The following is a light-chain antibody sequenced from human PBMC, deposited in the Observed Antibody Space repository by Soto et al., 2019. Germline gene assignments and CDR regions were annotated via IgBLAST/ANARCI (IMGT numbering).Light chain of an antibody. CDR1: SSDVGGYNY. V-gene: IGLV2-14*01. Sequence: QSALTQPASVSGSPGQSITISCTGTSSDVGGYNYVSWYQQHPGKAPKLMIYDVSNRPSGVSNRFSGSKSGNTASLTMSGLRDEDEADYCCSSYTSSSTYVVFGGGTKLTVL. J-gene: IGLJ2*01. CDR3: SSYTSSSTYVV. CDR2: DVS.